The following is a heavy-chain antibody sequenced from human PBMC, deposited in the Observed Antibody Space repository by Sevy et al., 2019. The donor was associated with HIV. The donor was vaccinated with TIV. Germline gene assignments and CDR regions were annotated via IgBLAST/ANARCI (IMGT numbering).Heavy chain of an antibody. Sequence: SGPTLVKPTQTLTLTCTFSGFSLNNGGVGVGWIRQSPGKALEWLALIFGDDDSRYSPSLKSRLTITKDTSKNQVVLSMINMDLVDTATYYGAYCASFLGYYYWFFDLWGRGTLVTVSS. J-gene: IGHJ2*01. D-gene: IGHD3-3*01. CDR3: AYCASFLGYYYWFFDL. V-gene: IGHV2-5*02. CDR1: GFSLNNGGVG. CDR2: IFGDDDS.